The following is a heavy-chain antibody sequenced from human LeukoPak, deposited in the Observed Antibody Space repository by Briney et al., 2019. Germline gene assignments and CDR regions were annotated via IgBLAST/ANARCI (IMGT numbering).Heavy chain of an antibody. J-gene: IGHJ4*02. D-gene: IGHD3-22*01. CDR1: GGTFSSYA. CDR2: IIPIFGTA. V-gene: IGHV1-69*13. CDR3: ARALYYYDSSGYFFDY. Sequence: SVKVSCKASGGTFSSYAISWVRQAPGQGLEWMGGIIPIFGTANYAQKFQGRVTITADESTSTAYMELSSLRSEDTAVYYCARALYYYDSSGYFFDYWGQGTLVTVSS.